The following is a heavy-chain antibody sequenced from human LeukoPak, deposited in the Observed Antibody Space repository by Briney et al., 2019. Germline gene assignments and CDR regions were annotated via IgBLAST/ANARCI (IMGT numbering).Heavy chain of an antibody. CDR3: ASLKMVQGVISYYYYMDV. Sequence: SETLSLTCTVSGGSISSYYWSWIRQPPGKGLEWIGYIYYSGSTNYNPSLKSRVTISADTSKNQFSLKLSSVTAADTAVYYCASLKMVQGVISYYYYMDVWGKGTTVTVSS. V-gene: IGHV4-59*01. D-gene: IGHD3-10*01. CDR1: GGSISSYY. J-gene: IGHJ6*03. CDR2: IYYSGST.